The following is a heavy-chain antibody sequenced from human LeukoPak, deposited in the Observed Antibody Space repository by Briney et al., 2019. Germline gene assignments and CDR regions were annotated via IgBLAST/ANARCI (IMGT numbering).Heavy chain of an antibody. V-gene: IGHV3-48*02. CDR3: ARDLLYYDILTGYPQFDATTGYGMDV. J-gene: IGHJ6*02. CDR2: ISSSSSTI. Sequence: GGSLRLSCAASGFTFSSSWMHWVRQAPGKGLEWVSYISSSSSTIYYADSVKGRFTISRDNAKNSLYLQMNSLRDEDTAVYYCARDLLYYDILTGYPQFDATTGYGMDVWGQGTTVTVSS. D-gene: IGHD3-9*01. CDR1: GFTFSSSW.